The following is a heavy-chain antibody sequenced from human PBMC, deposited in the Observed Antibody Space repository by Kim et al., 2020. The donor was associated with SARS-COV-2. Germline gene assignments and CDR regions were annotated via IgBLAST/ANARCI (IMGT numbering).Heavy chain of an antibody. CDR3: ASTPIVATIFRIRPSPNNFDY. V-gene: IGHV4-31*03. CDR1: GGSISSGGYY. Sequence: SETLSLTCTVSGGSISSGGYYWSWIRQHPGKGLEWIGYIYYSGSTYYNPSLKSRVTISVDTSKNQFSLKLSSVTAADTAVYYCASTPIVATIFRIRPSPNNFDYWGKGTLVTVS. CDR2: IYYSGST. D-gene: IGHD5-12*01. J-gene: IGHJ4*02.